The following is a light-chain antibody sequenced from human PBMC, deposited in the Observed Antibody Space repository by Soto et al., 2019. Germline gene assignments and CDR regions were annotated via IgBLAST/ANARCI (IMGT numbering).Light chain of an antibody. V-gene: IGKV3-20*01. J-gene: IGKJ4*01. CDR3: QQYGSSPLT. CDR1: QSISSNY. CDR2: GAS. Sequence: EIVLTQSPGTLSLSPGERATLSCRASQSISSNYLAWYQQIPGQAPRLLIYGASVRATGIPDRFSGSGSGTDFTLTISRLEPEDFAVYFCQQYGSSPLTFGGGTKVEIK.